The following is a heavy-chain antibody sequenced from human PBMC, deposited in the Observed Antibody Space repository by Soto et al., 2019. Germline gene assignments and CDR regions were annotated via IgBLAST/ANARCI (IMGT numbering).Heavy chain of an antibody. Sequence: QVQLVESGGGVVQLGRSLRLSCAASGFTFSSYAMHWVRQAPGKGLEWVAVISYDGSNKYYADSVKGRFTISRDNSKNTLYLQMNSLRAEDTAVYYCARDEIRFSWAYGMDVWGQGTTVTVSS. CDR1: GFTFSSYA. CDR3: ARDEIRFSWAYGMDV. D-gene: IGHD3-3*01. CDR2: ISYDGSNK. V-gene: IGHV3-30-3*01. J-gene: IGHJ6*02.